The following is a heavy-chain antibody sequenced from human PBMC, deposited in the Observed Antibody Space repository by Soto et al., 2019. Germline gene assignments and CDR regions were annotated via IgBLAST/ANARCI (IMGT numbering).Heavy chain of an antibody. V-gene: IGHV3-9*01. CDR3: AKVITRYCSGGSCYFPDAFDI. CDR1: GFTFDDYA. CDR2: ISWNSGSI. D-gene: IGHD2-15*01. J-gene: IGHJ3*02. Sequence: EVQLVESGGGLVQPGRSLRLSCAASGFTFDDYAMHWVRQAPGKGLEWVSGISWNSGSIGYADSVKGRFTISRDNAKNSLYLQMNSLRAEDTALYCCAKVITRYCSGGSCYFPDAFDIWGQGTMVTVSS.